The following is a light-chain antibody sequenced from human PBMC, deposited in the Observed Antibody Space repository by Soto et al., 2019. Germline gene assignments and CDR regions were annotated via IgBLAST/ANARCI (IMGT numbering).Light chain of an antibody. Sequence: QSVLTQPPSVSGSPGQSVTISCTGTGSDVRSYNRVSWYQQPPGTAPKLMIYEVNNRPSGVPDRFSGSKSGNTASLTISGLQAEDEADYYCSSYTSSSTFVFGTGTKVTVL. CDR1: GSDVRSYNR. CDR3: SSYTSSSTFV. J-gene: IGLJ1*01. V-gene: IGLV2-18*02. CDR2: EVN.